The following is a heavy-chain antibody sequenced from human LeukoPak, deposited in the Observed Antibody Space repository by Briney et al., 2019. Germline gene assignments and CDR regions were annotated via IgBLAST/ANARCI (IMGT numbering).Heavy chain of an antibody. CDR3: AIQQWLRRVYY. J-gene: IGHJ4*02. Sequence: PSETLSLTCAVSGYSISSGYYWGWIRQPPGKGLEWIGSIYHSGSTYYNPSLKSRVTISVDTSKNQFSLKLSSVTAADTAVYYCAIQQWLRRVYYWGQGTLVTVSS. CDR1: GYSISSGYY. D-gene: IGHD5-12*01. CDR2: IYHSGST. V-gene: IGHV4-38-2*01.